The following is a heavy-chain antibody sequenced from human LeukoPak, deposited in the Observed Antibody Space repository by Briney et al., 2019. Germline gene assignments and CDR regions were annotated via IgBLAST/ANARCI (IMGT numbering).Heavy chain of an antibody. CDR1: GFTFSSYW. CDR3: ARMYCSSTSCYTDAFDI. V-gene: IGHV3-7*01. CDR2: IKEDGSEK. Sequence: GGSLRLSCAASGFTFSSYWMSWVRQAPGKRLEWVANIKEDGSEKYYVDSVKGRFTISRDNAKNSLYLQMNSLRAGDTAVYYCARMYCSSTSCYTDAFDIWGQGTMVTVSS. J-gene: IGHJ3*02. D-gene: IGHD2-2*02.